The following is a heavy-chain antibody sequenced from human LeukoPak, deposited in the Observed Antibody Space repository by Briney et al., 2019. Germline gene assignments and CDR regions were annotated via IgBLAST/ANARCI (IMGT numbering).Heavy chain of an antibody. CDR2: INHSGST. D-gene: IGHD2-15*01. V-gene: IGHV4-34*01. J-gene: IGHJ4*02. CDR3: ATGYCSGGSCYLPFDY. CDR1: GGSINNYY. Sequence: PSETLSLTCTVSGGSINNYYWSWIRQPPGKGLEWIGEINHSGSTNYNPSLKSRVTISVDTSKNQFSLKLSSVTAADTAVYYCATGYCSGGSCYLPFDYWGQGTLVTVSS.